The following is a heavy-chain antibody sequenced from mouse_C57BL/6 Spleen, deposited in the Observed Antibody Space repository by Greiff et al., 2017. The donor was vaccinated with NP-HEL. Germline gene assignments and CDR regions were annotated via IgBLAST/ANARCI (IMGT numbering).Heavy chain of an antibody. J-gene: IGHJ1*03. Sequence: EVQLQQSGAELVRPGASVKLSCTASGFNIKDYYMHWVKQRPEQGLEWIGRIDPANGNTKYAPKFQGKATITADTSSNTAYLKLSSLTSEDTAIYYCAFITTVVATPYWYFDVWGTGTTVTVSS. CDR1: GFNIKDYY. CDR3: AFITTVVATPYWYFDV. CDR2: IDPANGNT. D-gene: IGHD1-1*01. V-gene: IGHV14-3*01.